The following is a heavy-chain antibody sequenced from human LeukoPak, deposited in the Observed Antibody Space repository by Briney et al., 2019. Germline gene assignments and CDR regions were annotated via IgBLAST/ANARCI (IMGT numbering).Heavy chain of an antibody. D-gene: IGHD3-3*01. CDR1: GYTFTSYG. V-gene: IGHV1-18*01. CDR2: ISAYNGNT. Sequence: ASVKVSCKASGYTFTSYGISWVRQAPGQGLEWMGWISAYNGNTNYAQKLQGRVTMTTDTSTSTAYMELRSLRSDDTAVYYCARDRYDFWSGYPDPFDYWGQGTLVTVSS. CDR3: ARDRYDFWSGYPDPFDY. J-gene: IGHJ4*02.